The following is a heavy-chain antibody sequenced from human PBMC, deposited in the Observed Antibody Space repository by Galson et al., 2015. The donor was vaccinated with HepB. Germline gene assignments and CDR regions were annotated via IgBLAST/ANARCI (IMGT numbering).Heavy chain of an antibody. V-gene: IGHV4-59*08. CDR3: ARRFAGYFQL. CDR1: GGSITSYH. Sequence: LSLTCTVSGGSITSYHWSWIRQPPGKRLEWIGCVDYTETTNYNLSLKSRVSISVDTSKNQFSLNLSSVTAADTAVYFCARRFAGYFQLWGQGTLVTVSS. CDR2: VDYTETT. J-gene: IGHJ1*01.